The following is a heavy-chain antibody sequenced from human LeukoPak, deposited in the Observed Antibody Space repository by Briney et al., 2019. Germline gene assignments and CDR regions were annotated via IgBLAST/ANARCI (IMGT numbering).Heavy chain of an antibody. Sequence: KPSETLSLTCTVPGGSISSYYWSWIRQPPGKGLEWIGYIYYSGSTNYNPSLKSRVTISVDTSKNQFSLKLSSVTAADTAVYYCARPRAEYSSSSGFDYWGQGALVTVSS. V-gene: IGHV4-59*01. CDR2: IYYSGST. D-gene: IGHD6-6*01. J-gene: IGHJ4*02. CDR1: GGSISSYY. CDR3: ARPRAEYSSSSGFDY.